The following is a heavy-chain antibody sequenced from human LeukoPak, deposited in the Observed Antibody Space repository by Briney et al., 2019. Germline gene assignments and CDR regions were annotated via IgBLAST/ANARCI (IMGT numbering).Heavy chain of an antibody. J-gene: IGHJ4*02. D-gene: IGHD1-26*01. CDR2: INPNSGGT. CDR3: AVLELKDDYLDY. V-gene: IGHV1-2*02. CDR1: GYTFTGYY. Sequence: ASVKVSCKASGYTFTGYYMHWVRQAPGQGLEWMGWINPNSGGTNYAQKFQGRVTMTRDTSISTAYMELSRLRSDDTAVYYCAVLELKDDYLDYWGQGTLVTVSS.